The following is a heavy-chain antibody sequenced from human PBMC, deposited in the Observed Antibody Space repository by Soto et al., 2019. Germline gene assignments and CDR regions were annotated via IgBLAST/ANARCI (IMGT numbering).Heavy chain of an antibody. J-gene: IGHJ4*02. D-gene: IGHD6-13*01. CDR3: TTGSSSWKGALDY. CDR1: GFTFSNAW. Sequence: EVQLVESGGGLVKPGGSLRLSCAASGFTFSNAWMSWVRQAPGKGLEWVGRIKSKTDGVTTDYAAPVKGRFTISRDDSNNTLYLQMNSLKTEDTAVYYCTTGSSSWKGALDYWGQGTLVTVSS. CDR2: IKSKTDGVTT. V-gene: IGHV3-15*01.